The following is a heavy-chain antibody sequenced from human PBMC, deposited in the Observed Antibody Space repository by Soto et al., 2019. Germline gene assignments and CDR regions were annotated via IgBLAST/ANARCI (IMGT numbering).Heavy chain of an antibody. D-gene: IGHD6-13*01. CDR1: GFTFRDYW. CDR3: ARGSWHKFYMDV. V-gene: IGHV3-74*01. J-gene: IGHJ6*03. CDR2: IDGQGGTT. Sequence: EVQLVESGGGLVQPGGSLRLSCAASGFTFRDYWMHWVRQTPGKGRVWVSRIDGQGGTTNYAGSVKGRLTISRDNAKNTVYLQMNSLRPEDTAVYYCARGSWHKFYMDVLGKGTTVTVSS.